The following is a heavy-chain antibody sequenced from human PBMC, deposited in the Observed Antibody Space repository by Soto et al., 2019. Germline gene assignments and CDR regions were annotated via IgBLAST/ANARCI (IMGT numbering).Heavy chain of an antibody. Sequence: SGPTLVNPTQTLTLTCTFSGFSLTNNGEAVGWFRQSPGKALEWLVLIYWDDDNRYNPTLRTRLSTTKDTSKNQVVLTLTNMDLADTATYYCARNGATSHAGWFDPWGKGTPVSVAS. CDR3: ARNGATSHAGWFDP. J-gene: IGHJ5*02. CDR1: GFSLTNNGEA. CDR2: IYWDDDN. D-gene: IGHD2-8*01. V-gene: IGHV2-5*02.